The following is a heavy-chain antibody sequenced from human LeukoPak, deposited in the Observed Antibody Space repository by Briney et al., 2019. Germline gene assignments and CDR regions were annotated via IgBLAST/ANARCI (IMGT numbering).Heavy chain of an antibody. D-gene: IGHD6-13*01. Sequence: PSETLSLTCAVSGYSISSGYYRGWIRQPPGKGLEWIGSIYHSGSTYYNPSLKSRVTISVDTSKNQFSLKLSSVPAADTAVYYCVRVAAADIAEWFVPSGQGTLVTVSS. CDR2: IYHSGST. V-gene: IGHV4-38-2*01. J-gene: IGHJ5*02. CDR1: GYSISSGYY. CDR3: VRVAAADIAEWFVP.